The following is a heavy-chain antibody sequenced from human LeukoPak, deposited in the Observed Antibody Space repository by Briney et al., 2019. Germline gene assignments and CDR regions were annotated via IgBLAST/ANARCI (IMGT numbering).Heavy chain of an antibody. CDR1: GYTFTGYY. CDR2: INPNSGGT. CDR3: AREGRGSSLGVFY. D-gene: IGHD1-26*01. Sequence: ASVKVSXKASGYTFTGYYMHWVRQAPGQGLEWMGRINPNSGGTNYAQKFQGRVTMTRDTSISTAYMELSRLRSDDTAVYYCAREGRGSSLGVFYWGQGTLVTVSS. V-gene: IGHV1-2*06. J-gene: IGHJ4*02.